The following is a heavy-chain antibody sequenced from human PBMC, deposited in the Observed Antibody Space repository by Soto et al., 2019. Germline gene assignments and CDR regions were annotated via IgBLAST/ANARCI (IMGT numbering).Heavy chain of an antibody. CDR3: ARDGNIVATWYYYGMDV. V-gene: IGHV3-30-3*01. CDR1: GFTFSSYA. CDR2: ISYDGSNK. D-gene: IGHD5-12*01. J-gene: IGHJ6*02. Sequence: GGSLRLSCAASGFTFSSYAMHWVRQAPGKGLERVAVISYDGSNKYYADSVKGRFTISRDNSKNTLYLQMNSLRAEDTAVYYCARDGNIVATWYYYGMDVWGQGTTVTVSS.